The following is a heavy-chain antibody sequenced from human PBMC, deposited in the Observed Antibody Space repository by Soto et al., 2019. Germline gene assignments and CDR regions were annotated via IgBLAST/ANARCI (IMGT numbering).Heavy chain of an antibody. J-gene: IGHJ6*02. CDR2: MYYSGST. CDR3: ARVQAPANRFLEWLGPSTGGMDV. CDR1: GGSISSYY. V-gene: IGHV4-59*01. Sequence: SETLSLTCTVSGGSISSYYWSWVRQPPGKGLEWIGYMYYSGSTNYNPSLKSRVTMSVDTSKNQFSLKLSSVTAADTAVYYCARVQAPANRFLEWLGPSTGGMDVWGQGTTVTVSS. D-gene: IGHD3-3*01.